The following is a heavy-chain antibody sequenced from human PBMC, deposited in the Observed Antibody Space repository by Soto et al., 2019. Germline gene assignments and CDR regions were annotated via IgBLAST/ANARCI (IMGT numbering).Heavy chain of an antibody. J-gene: IGHJ3*02. D-gene: IGHD5-18*01. Sequence: QLQLQESGPGLVKPSETLSLTCTVSGGSISSRSYYWGWIRQPPGKGLEWIGSIYYSGSTYYNPSFKSRVTISVDTSKNQFSLKLSSVTAADTAVYYCASRDTAMAKAAFDIWGQGTMVTVSS. CDR2: IYYSGST. CDR3: ASRDTAMAKAAFDI. CDR1: GGSISSRSYY. V-gene: IGHV4-39*01.